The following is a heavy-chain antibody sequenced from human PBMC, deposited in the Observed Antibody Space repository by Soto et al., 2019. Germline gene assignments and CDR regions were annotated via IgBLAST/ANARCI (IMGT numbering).Heavy chain of an antibody. D-gene: IGHD2-2*01. CDR2: IIPISGTA. CDR3: SRAQGSSTSLEIYYYYYYGMEV. V-gene: IGHV1-69*01. Sequence: QVQLVQSGAEVKKPGSSVKVSCKASGGTFSSYAISWVRKAPGQGLEWKGGIIPISGTANYAQKFQGRVTITADESTSTAYMELSSLRSEDTAVYYCSRAQGSSTSLEIYYYYYYGMEVWGQGTTGTVSS. CDR1: GGTFSSYA. J-gene: IGHJ6*02.